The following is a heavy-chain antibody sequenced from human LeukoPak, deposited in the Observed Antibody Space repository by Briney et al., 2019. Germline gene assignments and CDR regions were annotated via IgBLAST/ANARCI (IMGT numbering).Heavy chain of an antibody. V-gene: IGHV4-34*01. CDR2: INHSGST. CDR1: GGSFSGYY. D-gene: IGHD2-15*01. CDR3: ARISNGMDV. Sequence: SETLSLTCAVYGGSFSGYYWSWTRQPPGKGLEWIGEINHSGSTNYNPSLKSRVTISVDTSKNQFSLKLSSVTAADTAVYYCARISNGMDVWGQGTTVTVSS. J-gene: IGHJ6*02.